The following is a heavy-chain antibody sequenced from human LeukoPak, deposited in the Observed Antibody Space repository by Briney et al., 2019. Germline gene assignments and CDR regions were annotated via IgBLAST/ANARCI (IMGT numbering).Heavy chain of an antibody. CDR3: TTDLRSPWELLWRDFDY. V-gene: IGHV3-23*01. CDR2: ISGSGIST. Sequence: RAGGSLRLSCAAAGFTFSDYGMNWVRQAPGKGLEWVSGISGSGISTYYADSVKGRFTISRDNSKNTLYLQMNSLRTEETAVYYCTTDLRSPWELLWRDFDYWGQGTLVPVPS. D-gene: IGHD1-26*01. J-gene: IGHJ4*02. CDR1: GFTFSDYG.